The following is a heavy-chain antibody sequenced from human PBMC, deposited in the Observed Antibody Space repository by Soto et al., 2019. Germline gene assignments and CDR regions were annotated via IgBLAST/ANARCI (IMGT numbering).Heavy chain of an antibody. D-gene: IGHD2-15*01. CDR2: IYPGDSNV. CDR3: ARLYVVGSPWGFAP. J-gene: IGHJ5*02. Sequence: GESLKISCKGSGYGFSSYWLGWVRQMPEKGLELMGIIYPGDSNVRYSPSFQGQVTISADKSINTAYLQWSSLRASDTAIYYCARLYVVGSPWGFAPWGQGTRVTVSS. V-gene: IGHV5-51*01. CDR1: GYGFSSYW.